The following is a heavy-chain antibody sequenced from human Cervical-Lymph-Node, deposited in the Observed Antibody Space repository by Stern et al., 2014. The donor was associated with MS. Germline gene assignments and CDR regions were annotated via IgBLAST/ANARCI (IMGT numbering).Heavy chain of an antibody. CDR3: ARQRYFDY. J-gene: IGHJ4*02. Sequence: EMQLVESGPEVKRHGESLKISCQASGYTFTSYWIGWVRQMPGKGLEWIAIIFPGGSDIRYSPSFQGQVTISADKSSSTAYLQWNNLKASDTAIYYCARQRYFDYWGQGTLVTVSS. CDR1: GYTFTSYW. V-gene: IGHV5-51*01. CDR2: IFPGGSDI.